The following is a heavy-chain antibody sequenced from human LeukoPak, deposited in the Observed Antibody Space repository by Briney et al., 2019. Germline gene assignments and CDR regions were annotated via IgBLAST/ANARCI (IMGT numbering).Heavy chain of an antibody. J-gene: IGHJ5*02. CDR2: IYTSGST. V-gene: IGHV4-4*07. D-gene: IGHD2-2*01. CDR1: GGSISSYY. CDR3: ARDGNPYQLLFNWFDP. Sequence: PSETLSVTCTVSGGSISSYYWSWIRQPVGKGLEWIGRIYTSGSTNYNPSLKSRVTMSVDTSKNQFSLKLSSVTAADTAVYYCARDGNPYQLLFNWFDPWGQGTLVTVSS.